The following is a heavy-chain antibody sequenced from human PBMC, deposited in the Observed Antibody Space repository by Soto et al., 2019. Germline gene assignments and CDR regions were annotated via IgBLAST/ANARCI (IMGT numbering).Heavy chain of an antibody. J-gene: IGHJ4*02. CDR2: IHDSGST. D-gene: IGHD5-12*01. V-gene: IGHV4-38-2*01. CDR1: GYPISSGYY. CDR3: ARSSGYVPGGY. Sequence: SETLSLTCAVSGYPISSGYYWGWIRQPPGKGLEWIGIIHDSGSTYYNPSLRSRITISVDTSKNQFSLKMPSVTAADTAVYYCARSSGYVPGGYWGQGILVTVSS.